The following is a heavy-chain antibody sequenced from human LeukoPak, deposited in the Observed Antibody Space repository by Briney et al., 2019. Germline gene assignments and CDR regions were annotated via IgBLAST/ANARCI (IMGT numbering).Heavy chain of an antibody. CDR1: GFTFSSYG. D-gene: IGHD2-2*01. Sequence: PGGCLRLSCAASGFTFSSYGMHWVRQAPGKGLEWVAVIWYDGSNKYYADSVKGRFTISRDNSKNTLYLQMNSLRAEDTAVYYCARERVVVVVPAAMEYYYYGMDVWGKGTTVTVSS. J-gene: IGHJ6*04. CDR3: ARERVVVVVPAAMEYYYYGMDV. CDR2: IWYDGSNK. V-gene: IGHV3-33*01.